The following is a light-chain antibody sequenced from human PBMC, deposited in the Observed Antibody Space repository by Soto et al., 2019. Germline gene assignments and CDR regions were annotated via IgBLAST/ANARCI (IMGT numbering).Light chain of an antibody. CDR1: SSNIGAGYD. V-gene: IGLV1-40*01. Sequence: QAVVTQPPSVSGAPGQRVTISCTGSSSNIGAGYDVHWYQQLPGTAPKLLIYGNSNRPSGVPDRFSGSKSGTSASLAITGLQAEDEADYYCQSYDSTLSGSGFGGGTKLPS. J-gene: IGLJ3*02. CDR2: GNS. CDR3: QSYDSTLSGSG.